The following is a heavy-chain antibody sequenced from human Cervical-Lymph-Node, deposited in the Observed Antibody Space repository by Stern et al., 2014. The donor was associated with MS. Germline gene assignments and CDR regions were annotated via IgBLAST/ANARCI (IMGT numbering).Heavy chain of an antibody. CDR2: IYYSGST. J-gene: IGHJ2*01. CDR1: GGSISSGGYY. Sequence: QVQLQESGPGLVKPSQTLSLTCTVSGGSISSGGYYWSWIRPHPGKGLEWIGYIYYSGSTYYNPSLKSRVTISVDTSKNQFSLKLSSVTAADTAVYYCARVPYGDYQGLWYFDLWGRGTLVTVSS. CDR3: ARVPYGDYQGLWYFDL. D-gene: IGHD4-17*01. V-gene: IGHV4-31*03.